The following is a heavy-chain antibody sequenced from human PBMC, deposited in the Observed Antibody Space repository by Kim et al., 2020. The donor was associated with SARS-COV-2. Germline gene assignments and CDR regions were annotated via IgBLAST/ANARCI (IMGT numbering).Heavy chain of an antibody. J-gene: IGHJ6*02. CDR2: ISGDGGST. Sequence: GGSLRLSCAASGFTFDDYAMHWVRQAPGKGLEWVSLISGDGGSTYYADSVKGRFTISRDNSKNSLYLQMNSLRTEDTALYYCAKDSAYSSSSWRYYYGMDVWGQGTTVTVSS. CDR3: AKDSAYSSSSWRYYYGMDV. CDR1: GFTFDDYA. D-gene: IGHD6-6*01. V-gene: IGHV3-43*02.